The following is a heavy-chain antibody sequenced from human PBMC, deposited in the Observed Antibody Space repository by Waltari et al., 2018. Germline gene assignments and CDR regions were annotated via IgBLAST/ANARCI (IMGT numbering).Heavy chain of an antibody. D-gene: IGHD1-26*01. CDR1: GFTFSSYA. Sequence: QVQLVESGGGVVQPGRSLRLSCAASGFTFSSYAMHWVRQAPGQGLEWVAVISYDGSNKYYADSVKGRFTISRDNSKNTLYLQMNSLRAEDTAVYYCASSSGSYSRFDYWGQGTLVTVSS. CDR2: ISYDGSNK. V-gene: IGHV3-30-3*01. CDR3: ASSSGSYSRFDY. J-gene: IGHJ4*02.